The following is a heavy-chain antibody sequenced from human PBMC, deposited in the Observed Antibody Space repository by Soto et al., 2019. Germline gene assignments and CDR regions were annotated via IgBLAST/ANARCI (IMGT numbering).Heavy chain of an antibody. CDR3: AATRSHCSGGSCYPYYYYYGMDV. D-gene: IGHD2-15*01. CDR1: GFTFSSYA. V-gene: IGHV3-23*01. Sequence: GGSLRLSCAASGFTFSSYAMSWVRQAPGKGLEWVSAISGSGGSTYYADSVKGRFTISRDNSKNTLYLQMNSLRAEDMAVYYCAATRSHCSGGSCYPYYYYYGMDVWGQGTTVTVSS. CDR2: ISGSGGST. J-gene: IGHJ6*02.